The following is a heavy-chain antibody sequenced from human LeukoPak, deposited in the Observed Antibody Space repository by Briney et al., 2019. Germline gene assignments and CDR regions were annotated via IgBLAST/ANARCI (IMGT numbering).Heavy chain of an antibody. CDR3: ARGYPWGVIVTLDY. Sequence: SETLSLTCTVSGGSINSDYWSWIRQPPGKGLEWIGNVYHSGSTNYNPSVKSRVTTSVDTSKNQFSLRVSSVTAADTAVYYCARGYPWGVIVTLDYWGQGTLVTVSS. D-gene: IGHD3-16*02. CDR1: GGSINSDY. CDR2: VYHSGST. J-gene: IGHJ4*02. V-gene: IGHV4-59*01.